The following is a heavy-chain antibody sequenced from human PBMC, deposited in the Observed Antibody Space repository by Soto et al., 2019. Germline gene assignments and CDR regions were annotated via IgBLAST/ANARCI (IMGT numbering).Heavy chain of an antibody. CDR1: GFTFSSYA. CDR3: AKDRAEWGSYDY. J-gene: IGHJ4*02. D-gene: IGHD7-27*01. Sequence: EVQMLESGGGLVQPGESLRLSCAASGFTFSSYAMRWVRQAPGKGLKWVSTISGSGGSTNYAEYVKGRFTIYRDNTKNTLYLHMDSLRAEDASVYYCAKDRAEWGSYDYWGQGILVTVSS. V-gene: IGHV3-23*01. CDR2: ISGSGGST.